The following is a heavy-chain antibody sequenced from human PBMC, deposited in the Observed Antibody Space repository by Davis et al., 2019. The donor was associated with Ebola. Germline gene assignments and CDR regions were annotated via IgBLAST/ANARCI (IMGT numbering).Heavy chain of an antibody. J-gene: IGHJ6*02. CDR2: INHIGST. Sequence: MPSETLTLTCAFYGGSFSGYYWSWIRQPPGKGLEWIGEINHIGSTNYNPSLKSRVALSVDTSRNQFSLKLTSVTATDTAVYFCARLPDFYYFAMDVWGQGTTVTVSS. V-gene: IGHV4-34*01. CDR3: ARLPDFYYFAMDV. CDR1: GGSFSGYY.